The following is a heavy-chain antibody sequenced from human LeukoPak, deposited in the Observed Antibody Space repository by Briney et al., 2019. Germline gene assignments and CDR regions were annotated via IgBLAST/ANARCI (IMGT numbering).Heavy chain of an antibody. Sequence: ASVKVSCKASGYTVTSYYMHWVRQAPGQGLEWMGIINPSGGSTSYAQKFQGRVTMTRDMSTSTVYMELSSLRSADTDVYYCARGDRATVTLYWGQGTLVTVST. CDR3: ARGDRATVTLY. V-gene: IGHV1-46*01. D-gene: IGHD4-17*01. CDR1: GYTVTSYY. J-gene: IGHJ4*02. CDR2: INPSGGST.